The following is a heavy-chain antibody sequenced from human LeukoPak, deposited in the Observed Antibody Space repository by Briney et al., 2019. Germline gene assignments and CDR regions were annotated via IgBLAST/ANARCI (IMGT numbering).Heavy chain of an antibody. J-gene: IGHJ4*02. D-gene: IGHD6-19*01. Sequence: SGTLSLTCAVSGGSISSSNWWSWVRQPPGKGLEWIGEIYHSGSTNYNPSLKSRVTISVDRSKNQFSLRLNSVTAADTAVYYCARDSGGYSSGWYFDYWGQGTLVTVSS. CDR1: GGSISSSNW. CDR3: ARDSGGYSSGWYFDY. CDR2: IYHSGST. V-gene: IGHV4-4*02.